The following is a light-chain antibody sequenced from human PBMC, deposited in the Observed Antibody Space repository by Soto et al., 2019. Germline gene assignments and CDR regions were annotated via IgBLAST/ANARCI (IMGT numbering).Light chain of an antibody. Sequence: QSVLTQPPSVSAAPGQKVTISCSGSSSNIGDNYLSWYQQLPGTAPKLLIYENNKRPSGIPDRFSGSKSGTSATLGITGLQTGDEADYYCGTWDSSLSVLYVFGTGTKVTVL. V-gene: IGLV1-51*02. CDR3: GTWDSSLSVLYV. J-gene: IGLJ1*01. CDR1: SSNIGDNY. CDR2: ENN.